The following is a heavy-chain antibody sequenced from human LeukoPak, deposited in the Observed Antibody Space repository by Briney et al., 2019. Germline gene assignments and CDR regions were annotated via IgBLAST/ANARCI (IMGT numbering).Heavy chain of an antibody. CDR2: ISVYNGNT. J-gene: IGHJ4*01. CDR3: ARDDTAVISFDC. V-gene: IGHV1-18*01. CDR1: GYTFTNYG. Sequence: ASVKVSCKTSGYTFTNYGITWVRQAPGQGLEWMGWISVYNGNTNYAQKLQDRVTMTTDTSTSTAYMELRSLRSDDTAVYYCARDDTAVISFDCWGQGTLVTVSS. D-gene: IGHD5-18*01.